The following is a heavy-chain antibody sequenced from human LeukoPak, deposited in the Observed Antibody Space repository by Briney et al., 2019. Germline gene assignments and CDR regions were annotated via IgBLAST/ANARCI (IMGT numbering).Heavy chain of an antibody. CDR3: ARGYSSSWYVDY. Sequence: SETLSLTCAVYGGSFSGYYWSWIRQPPGKGLEWIGEINHSGSTNYNPSLKSRVTIPVDTSKNQFSLKLSSVTAADTAVYYCARGYSSSWYVDYWGQGTLVTVSS. J-gene: IGHJ4*02. V-gene: IGHV4-34*01. CDR1: GGSFSGYY. CDR2: INHSGST. D-gene: IGHD6-13*01.